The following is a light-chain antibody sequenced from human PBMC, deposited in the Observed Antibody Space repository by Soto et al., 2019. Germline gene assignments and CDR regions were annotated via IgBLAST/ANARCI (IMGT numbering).Light chain of an antibody. CDR3: QKYDTVPFT. Sequence: DIQMTQSPSSLSESVGDRVTIICWASQGISNYVAWYQQKPGKVPKLLISAASTLQSGVSSRFSGRGSGTDFTLTISSLQPEDVATYYCQKYDTVPFTFGPGTKVDFK. J-gene: IGKJ3*01. V-gene: IGKV1-27*01. CDR1: QGISNY. CDR2: AAS.